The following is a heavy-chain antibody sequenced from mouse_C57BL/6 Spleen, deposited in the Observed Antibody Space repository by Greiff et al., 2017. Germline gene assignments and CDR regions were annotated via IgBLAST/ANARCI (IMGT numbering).Heavy chain of an antibody. D-gene: IGHD2-1*01. J-gene: IGHJ2*01. CDR3: AREYCGNYFDY. CDR1: GFTFSSYG. V-gene: IGHV5-6*01. Sequence: EVMLVESGGDLVKPGGSLKLSCAASGFTFSSYGMSWVRQTPDKRLEWVATISSGGSYTYYPDSVKGRFTISRDNAKNTLYLQMSSLKSEDTAMYYCAREYCGNYFDYWGQGTTLTVSS. CDR2: ISSGGSYT.